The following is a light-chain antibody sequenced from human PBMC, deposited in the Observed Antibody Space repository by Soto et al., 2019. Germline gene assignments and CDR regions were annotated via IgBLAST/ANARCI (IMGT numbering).Light chain of an antibody. J-gene: IGKJ1*01. CDR1: QSVSSN. CDR3: QQYTNWPRT. V-gene: IGKV3-15*01. Sequence: EMVMTQSPATLSVSPGERATLSCRASQSVSSNLAWYQQKPGQAPRLLIYGASTSDTGIPARFSGSGSGTEFTLTISSLQSEDFAVYCCQQYTNWPRTFGQGTKLEIK. CDR2: GAS.